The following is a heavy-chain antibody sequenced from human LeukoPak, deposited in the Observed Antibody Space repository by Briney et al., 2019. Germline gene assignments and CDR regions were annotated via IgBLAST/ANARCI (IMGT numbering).Heavy chain of an antibody. Sequence: GGSLRLSCAASGFTFSAYSMTWIRQAPGKGLEWVSYISSGSEDTLYADSVKGRFTISRDNAKNSLYLRMNSLTAEDTAVYYCARVAKGIAAAGTGFDYWGQGTLVTVSS. CDR2: ISSGSEDT. J-gene: IGHJ4*02. D-gene: IGHD6-13*01. CDR1: GFTFSAYS. CDR3: ARVAKGIAAAGTGFDY. V-gene: IGHV3-11*05.